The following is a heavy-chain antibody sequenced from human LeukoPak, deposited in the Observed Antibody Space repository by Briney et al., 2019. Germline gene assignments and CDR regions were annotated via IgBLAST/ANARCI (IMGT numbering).Heavy chain of an antibody. J-gene: IGHJ4*01. D-gene: IGHD2/OR15-2a*01. CDR1: GFTFRSYG. Sequence: GGSLRLSCAASGFTFRSYGMHWVRQAPGKGLEWVAFIRYDGSNKYYADSVKGRFTISRYNSKNTLYLQMNSLRAEDTAVYYCAKDWASIPAYFGYCGHGTLVTVSS. V-gene: IGHV3-30*02. CDR3: AKDWASIPAYFGY. CDR2: IRYDGSNK.